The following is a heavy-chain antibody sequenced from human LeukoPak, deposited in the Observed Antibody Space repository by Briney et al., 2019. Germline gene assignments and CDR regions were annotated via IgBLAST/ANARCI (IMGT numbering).Heavy chain of an antibody. D-gene: IGHD6-19*01. J-gene: IGHJ4*02. CDR2: IYISGST. CDR1: GGSISGYY. CDR3: ARVGQGSGWYFDY. Sequence: SETLSLTCTVSGGSISGYYWSWIRQPAGKGLEWIGRIYISGSTNYNPSLKSRLTMSVDTSNNQFSLKLSSVTAADTAVYYCARVGQGSGWYFDYWGQGTLVTVSS. V-gene: IGHV4-4*07.